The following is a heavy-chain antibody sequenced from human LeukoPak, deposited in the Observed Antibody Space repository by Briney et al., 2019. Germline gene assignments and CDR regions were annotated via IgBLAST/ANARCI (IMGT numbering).Heavy chain of an antibody. J-gene: IGHJ4*02. CDR1: GYTFTGYY. CDR2: INPNSGGT. CDR3: AVLGDIVATTYYFDY. V-gene: IGHV1-2*02. Sequence: ASVKVSCKTSGYTFTGYYMHWVRQAPGQGLEWMGWINPNSGGTNFAQEFQGRVTMTRDTSISTAYMELSRLRSDDTAIYYCAVLGDIVATTYYFDYWGQGTLVTVSS. D-gene: IGHD5-12*01.